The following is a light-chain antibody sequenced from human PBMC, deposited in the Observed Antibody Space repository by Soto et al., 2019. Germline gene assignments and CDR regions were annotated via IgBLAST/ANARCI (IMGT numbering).Light chain of an antibody. V-gene: IGKV1-5*01. CDR2: GAS. Sequence: DIQMTQSPSTLSASVGDRVTITCRASQSISSWLAWYQQKPGKAPKLLIYGASSLESGVPSRFSGSGSGTEFTLAISNLQPDDFATYYCQQYNSYPWTFGQGTKVDIK. CDR1: QSISSW. J-gene: IGKJ1*01. CDR3: QQYNSYPWT.